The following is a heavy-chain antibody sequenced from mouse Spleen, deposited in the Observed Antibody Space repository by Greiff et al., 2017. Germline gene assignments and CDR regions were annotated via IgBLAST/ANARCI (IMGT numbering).Heavy chain of an antibody. CDR3: ARAPSLPHFDY. V-gene: IGHV5-16*01. Sequence: EVKLVESEGGLVQPGSSMKLSCTASGFTFSDYYMAWVRQVPEKGLEWVANINYDGSSTYYLDSLKSRFIISRDNAKNILYLQMSSLKSEDTATYYCARAPSLPHFDYWGQGTTLTVSS. CDR2: INYDGSST. J-gene: IGHJ2*01. CDR1: GFTFSDYY. D-gene: IGHD6-1*01.